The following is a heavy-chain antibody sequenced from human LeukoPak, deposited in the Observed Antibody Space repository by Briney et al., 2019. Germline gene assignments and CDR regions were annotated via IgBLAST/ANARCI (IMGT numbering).Heavy chain of an antibody. CDR1: GGSISSGGYY. V-gene: IGHV4-31*03. CDR2: IYYSGST. J-gene: IGHJ4*02. D-gene: IGHD2-15*01. CDR3: AREVVLVAAYYFDY. Sequence: SQTLSLTCTVSGGSISSGGYYWSWIRQHPGKGLEWIGYIYYSGSTYYNPSLKSRVTISVDTSKNQFSLKLSSVTAADTAVYYCAREVVLVAAYYFDYWGQGTLVTVSS.